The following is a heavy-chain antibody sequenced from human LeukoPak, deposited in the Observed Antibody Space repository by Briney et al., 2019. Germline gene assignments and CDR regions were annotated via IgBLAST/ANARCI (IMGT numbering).Heavy chain of an antibody. CDR2: IRYDGSSK. J-gene: IGHJ4*02. CDR3: AKDLYGDSSSFDY. CDR1: GFTFSSYG. V-gene: IGHV3-30*02. Sequence: GGSLRLSCAASGFTFSSYGMHWVRQAPGKGLEWVAFIRYDGSSKYYTDSVKGRFTVSRDNSKNTLYLQMNSLRAEDTAVYYCAKDLYGDSSSFDYWGQGTLVTVSS. D-gene: IGHD6-13*01.